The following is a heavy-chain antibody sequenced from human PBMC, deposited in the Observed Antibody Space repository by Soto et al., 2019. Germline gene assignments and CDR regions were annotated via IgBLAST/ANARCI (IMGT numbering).Heavy chain of an antibody. J-gene: IGHJ6*02. D-gene: IGHD2-21*02. CDR1: GYTFTSYY. CDR3: ARAPCGGDCYYYYYYGMDV. CDR2: INPSGGST. V-gene: IGHV1-46*01. Sequence: GASVQVSCKASGYTFTSYYMHWVRQAPGQGLEWMGIINPSGGSTSYAQKFQGRVTMTRDTSTSTVYMELSSLRSEDTAVYYCARAPCGGDCYYYYYYGMDVWGQGTTVTVSS.